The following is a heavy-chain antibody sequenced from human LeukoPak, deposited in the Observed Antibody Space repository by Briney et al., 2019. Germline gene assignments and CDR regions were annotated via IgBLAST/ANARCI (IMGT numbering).Heavy chain of an antibody. Sequence: ASVKVSCKASGYTFTSYDINWVRQATGQGLEWMGWMNPNSGNTGYAQKFQGRVTITRNTSISTAYMGLSSLRSEDTAVYYCARGAAAGSPDAFDIWGQGTMVTVSS. CDR1: GYTFTSYD. CDR2: MNPNSGNT. J-gene: IGHJ3*02. CDR3: ARGAAAGSPDAFDI. D-gene: IGHD6-13*01. V-gene: IGHV1-8*03.